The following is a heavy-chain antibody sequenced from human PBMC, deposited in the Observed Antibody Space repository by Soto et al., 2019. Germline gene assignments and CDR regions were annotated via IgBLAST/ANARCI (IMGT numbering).Heavy chain of an antibody. CDR1: GYTFTSYA. CDR3: ARAPSWWYFDL. V-gene: IGHV1-3*05. J-gene: IGHJ2*01. Sequence: QVQLVQSGAEEKKPGASVKVSCKASGYTFTSYAMHWVRQAPGQRLEWMGWINAGNCNTKYSQKFQGRVTITRDTSASTAYMELSSLRSEDTAVYYCARAPSWWYFDLWGRGTLVTVSS. CDR2: INAGNCNT.